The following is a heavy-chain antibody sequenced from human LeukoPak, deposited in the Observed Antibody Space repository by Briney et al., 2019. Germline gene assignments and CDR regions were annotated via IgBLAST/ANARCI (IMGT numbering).Heavy chain of an antibody. Sequence: PGGSLRLSCEGSGFTFSNFWMSWVRQAPGKGLEWVANIKKDGSEIYYVDSVKGRFTISRDNAKKSLYLQMNSLRAEDTAVYYCTTGVVVAATFGAFDIWGQGTMVTVSS. CDR3: TTGVVVAATFGAFDI. J-gene: IGHJ3*02. D-gene: IGHD2-15*01. V-gene: IGHV3-7*03. CDR2: IKKDGSEI. CDR1: GFTFSNFW.